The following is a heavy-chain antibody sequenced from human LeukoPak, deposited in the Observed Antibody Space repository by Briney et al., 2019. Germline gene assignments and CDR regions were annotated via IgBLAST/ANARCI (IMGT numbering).Heavy chain of an antibody. V-gene: IGHV1-69*06. CDR3: ARDRGSGSYYVD. D-gene: IGHD3-10*01. CDR2: IIPIFGTA. CDR1: GGTFSSYA. J-gene: IGHJ4*02. Sequence: SVKVPCKASGGTFSSYAISWVRQAPGQGLEWMGGIIPIFGTANYAQKFQGRVTITADKSTSTAYMELSSLRSEDTAVYYCARDRGSGSYYVDWGQGTLVTVSS.